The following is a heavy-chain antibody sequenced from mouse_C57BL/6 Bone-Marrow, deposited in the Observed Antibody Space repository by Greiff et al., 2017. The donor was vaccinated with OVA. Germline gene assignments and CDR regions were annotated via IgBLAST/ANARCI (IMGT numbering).Heavy chain of an antibody. D-gene: IGHD1-1*01. CDR2: IYTRSGNT. Sequence: QVQLQQSGAELARPGASVKLSCKASGYTFTRYGISWVKQRTGQGLEWIGEIYTRSGNTYYNEKFKGKATLTADKSSSTAYMELRSLTSEDSAVYFCARRTTVVDYFAYWGQGTTLTVSS. J-gene: IGHJ2*01. V-gene: IGHV1-81*01. CDR1: GYTFTRYG. CDR3: ARRTTVVDYFAY.